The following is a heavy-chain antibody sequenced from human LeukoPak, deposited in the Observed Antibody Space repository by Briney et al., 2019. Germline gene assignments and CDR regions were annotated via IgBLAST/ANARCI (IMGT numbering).Heavy chain of an antibody. V-gene: IGHV3-23*01. CDR2: ISGGGGST. D-gene: IGHD3-9*01. Sequence: GGSLRLSCAASGFTFSSYAMSWVRQAPGKGLEWVAAISGGGGSTYYADSVKGRFTISRDNSKNTLYMQMNSVRDESTAVYYCYVLRYFEWPPVFDSWGQATLVTLS. CDR3: YVLRYFEWPPVFDS. CDR1: GFTFSSYA. J-gene: IGHJ4*02.